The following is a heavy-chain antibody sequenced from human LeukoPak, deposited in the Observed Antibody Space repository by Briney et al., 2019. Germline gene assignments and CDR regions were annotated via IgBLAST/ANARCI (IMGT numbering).Heavy chain of an antibody. V-gene: IGHV3-30*03. CDR1: GFTVSSNY. J-gene: IGHJ4*02. CDR3: ARDYYYDSSGYYTTGFDY. D-gene: IGHD3-22*01. CDR2: ISYDGSNK. Sequence: GGSLRLSCAASGFTVSSNYMSWVRQAPGKGLEWVAVISYDGSNKYYADSVKGRFTISRDNSKNTLYLQMNSLRAEDTAVYYCARDYYYDSSGYYTTGFDYWGQGTLVTVSS.